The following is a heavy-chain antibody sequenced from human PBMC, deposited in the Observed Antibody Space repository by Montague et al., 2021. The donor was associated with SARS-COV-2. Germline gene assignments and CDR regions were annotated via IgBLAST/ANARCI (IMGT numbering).Heavy chain of an antibody. D-gene: IGHD4-17*01. CDR3: ARQDGYYSGNAFTI. J-gene: IGHJ3*02. Sequence: SETLSLTCTVSGDSISYSSYYWGWIRQPPGKGLEWIGTVSYSGSTYYNASLKSRVTIYVDTSKNQFSLKLTSVTAADTAIYYCARQDGYYSGNAFTIWGQGTMVIVSS. V-gene: IGHV4-39*01. CDR1: GDSISYSSYY. CDR2: VSYSGST.